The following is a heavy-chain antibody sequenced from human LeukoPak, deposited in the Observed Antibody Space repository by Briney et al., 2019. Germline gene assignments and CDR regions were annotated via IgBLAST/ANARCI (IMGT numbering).Heavy chain of an antibody. V-gene: IGHV3-30*02. Sequence: GGSLRLSCAASGFTFSSYGMHWVRQAPGKGLEWVAFIRYDGSNKYYADSVKGRFTISRDNSKNTLYLQMNSLRAEDTAVYYCATANHHYDSSGYFGWGQGTLVTVSS. J-gene: IGHJ4*02. D-gene: IGHD3-22*01. CDR2: IRYDGSNK. CDR1: GFTFSSYG. CDR3: ATANHHYDSSGYFG.